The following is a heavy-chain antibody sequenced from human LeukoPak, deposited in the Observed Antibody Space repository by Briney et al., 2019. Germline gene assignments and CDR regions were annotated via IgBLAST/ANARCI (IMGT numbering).Heavy chain of an antibody. CDR1: GFTFSSYG. D-gene: IGHD3-10*01. CDR2: IRYDGSNK. V-gene: IGHV3-30*02. J-gene: IGHJ4*02. Sequence: GGSLRLSCAASGFTFSSYGMHWVRQAPGKGLEWVAFIRYDGSNKYYADSVKGRFTISRDNSKNTLYLQMNSLRTDDTAVYYCARDRGSGSYWYFDYWGQGTLVTVSS. CDR3: ARDRGSGSYWYFDY.